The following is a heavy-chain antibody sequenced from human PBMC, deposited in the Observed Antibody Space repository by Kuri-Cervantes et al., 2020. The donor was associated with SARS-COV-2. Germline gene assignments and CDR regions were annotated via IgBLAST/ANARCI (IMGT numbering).Heavy chain of an antibody. J-gene: IGHJ3*02. V-gene: IGHV1-18*01. D-gene: IGHD1-26*01. Sequence: ASVKVSRKASGYTFTSYGISWVRQAPGQGLEWMGWISAYNGNTNYAQKVQGRVTMTTNTSTSTAYMELRSLRSDDTAVYYCARDARFSGSYHDDAFDIWGQGTMVTVSS. CDR3: ARDARFSGSYHDDAFDI. CDR1: GYTFTSYG. CDR2: ISAYNGNT.